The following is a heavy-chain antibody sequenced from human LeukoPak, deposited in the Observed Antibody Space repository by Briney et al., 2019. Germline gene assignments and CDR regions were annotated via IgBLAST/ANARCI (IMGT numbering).Heavy chain of an antibody. CDR1: GASISSYY. CDR3: ARIPGIVGATTRKAFDI. D-gene: IGHD1-26*01. CDR2: IYYSGNT. V-gene: IGHV4-59*08. J-gene: IGHJ3*02. Sequence: PSETLSLTCTVSGASISSYYWNWIRQPPGKGLEWIGYIYYSGNTNYNPSLKSRVTMSVDTSKNQFSLKLSSVTAADTAVYYCARIPGIVGATTRKAFDIWGQGTMVTVSS.